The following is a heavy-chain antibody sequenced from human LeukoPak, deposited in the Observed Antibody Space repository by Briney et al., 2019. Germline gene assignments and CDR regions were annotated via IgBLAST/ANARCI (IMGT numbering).Heavy chain of an antibody. CDR2: ISAYNGNT. Sequence: ASVKVSCKASGYTFTSYGISWVRQAPGQGLEWMGWISAYNGNTNYAQKLQGRVTMTTDTSTSTAYMELRSLRSDDTAVYYCARDETKGYSNYGHYYYYYYMDVWGKGTTVTVSS. D-gene: IGHD4-11*01. J-gene: IGHJ6*03. V-gene: IGHV1-18*01. CDR3: ARDETKGYSNYGHYYYYYYMDV. CDR1: GYTFTSYG.